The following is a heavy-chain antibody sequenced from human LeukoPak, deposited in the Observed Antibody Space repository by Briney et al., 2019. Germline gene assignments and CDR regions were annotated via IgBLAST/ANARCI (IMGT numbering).Heavy chain of an antibody. CDR1: GXSINTYY. CDR2: IYTSGST. CDR3: ARSPLTSSGWYRADY. V-gene: IGHV4-4*07. D-gene: IGHD6-19*01. Sequence: PSETLSLTCTVSGXSINTYYWNWIRQPAGKGQEWIGRIYTSGSTTYNPSLESRVTMSLDTSKNQLSLRLTSVTAADTALYYCARSPLTSSGWYRADYWGQGTLVTVSS. J-gene: IGHJ4*02.